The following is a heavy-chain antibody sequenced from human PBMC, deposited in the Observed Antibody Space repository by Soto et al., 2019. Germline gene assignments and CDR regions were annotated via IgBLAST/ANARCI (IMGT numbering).Heavy chain of an antibody. CDR3: RAASEWDDY. CDR1: GFIFSGSA. J-gene: IGHJ4*02. CDR2: IRIKANSYAT. V-gene: IGHV3-73*01. D-gene: IGHD1-26*01. Sequence: EVQLVESGGGLVQPGGSLKLSCTASGFIFSGSAMHWVRQASGKGLEWVGRIRIKANSYATTYGASVKGRFTISRDDSKNAASLQMNSLKTEDTAVYYCRAASEWDDYLGQGTLVTVST.